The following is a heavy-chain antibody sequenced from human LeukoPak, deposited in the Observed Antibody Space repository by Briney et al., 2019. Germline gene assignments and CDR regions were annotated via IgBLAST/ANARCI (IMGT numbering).Heavy chain of an antibody. V-gene: IGHV4-39*01. Sequence: SETLSLTCTVSGGSISSSSYYWGWIRQPPGKGLEWIGSIYHSGSTYYNPSLKSRVTISVDTSKNQFSLKLSSVTAADTAVYYRASFPRGWLQLAHYFDYWGQGTLVTVSS. CDR3: ASFPRGWLQLAHYFDY. J-gene: IGHJ4*02. CDR2: IYHSGST. D-gene: IGHD5-24*01. CDR1: GGSISSSSYY.